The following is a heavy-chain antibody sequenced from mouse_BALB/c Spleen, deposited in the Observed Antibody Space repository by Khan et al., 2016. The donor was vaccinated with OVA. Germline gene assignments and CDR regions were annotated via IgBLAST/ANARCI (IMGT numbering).Heavy chain of an antibody. J-gene: IGHJ4*01. D-gene: IGHD4-1*01. Sequence: QVQLKESGPGLVAPSQSLSITCTVSGFSLTNYGINWVRQPPGKGLEWLGVLWGDGGTNYHSALISRLSISKDNSKSQVFLKLNSLQTDDTATYYCAKWGTGYYAMDYWGQGTSVTVSS. V-gene: IGHV2-3*01. CDR3: AKWGTGYYAMDY. CDR2: LWGDGGT. CDR1: GFSLTNYG.